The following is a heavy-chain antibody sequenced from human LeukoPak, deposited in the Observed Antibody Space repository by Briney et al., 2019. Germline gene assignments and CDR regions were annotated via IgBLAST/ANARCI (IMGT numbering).Heavy chain of an antibody. CDR1: GFTFSSHG. Sequence: PGGSLRLSCSASGFTFSSHGMHWIRQAPGMGLKWVTFIRYDGSNQYYTDSLMGRFTISRDNSKNTLYLQMNSLRVDDTAVYYCVRDFARGYHPDYWGQGTLVTVSS. CDR2: IRYDGSNQ. D-gene: IGHD2-15*01. V-gene: IGHV3-30*02. CDR3: VRDFARGYHPDY. J-gene: IGHJ4*02.